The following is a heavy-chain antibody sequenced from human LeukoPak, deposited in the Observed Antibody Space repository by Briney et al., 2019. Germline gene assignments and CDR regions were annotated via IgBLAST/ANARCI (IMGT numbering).Heavy chain of an antibody. CDR2: INPSGDNT. Sequence: GASVKVSCKASGYTFTNYGISWVRQAPGQGLEWMGIINPSGDNTNYAQKFKGRVTMTRDTSTSTVYLELSSLRSEDTAVYYCVSSIAAAPFDSWGQGTLVTVSS. CDR3: VSSIAAAPFDS. CDR1: GYTFTNYG. D-gene: IGHD6-13*01. J-gene: IGHJ4*02. V-gene: IGHV1-46*01.